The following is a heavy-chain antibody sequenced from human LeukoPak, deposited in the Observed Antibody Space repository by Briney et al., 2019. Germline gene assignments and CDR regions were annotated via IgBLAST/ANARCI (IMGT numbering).Heavy chain of an antibody. Sequence: GGSLRLSCAASGFTFSNAWMNWVRQAPGKGLEWVGRIKSKTDGGTTDYAAPVKGRFTISRDDSKNTLYLQMNSLRAEDTAVYYCVKEDHYGDYVQIDHWGQGTLVTVSS. D-gene: IGHD4-17*01. CDR1: GFTFSNAW. J-gene: IGHJ4*02. V-gene: IGHV3-15*07. CDR3: VKEDHYGDYVQIDH. CDR2: IKSKTDGGTT.